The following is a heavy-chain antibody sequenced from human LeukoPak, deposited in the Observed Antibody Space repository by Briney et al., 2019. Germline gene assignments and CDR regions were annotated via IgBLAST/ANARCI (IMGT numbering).Heavy chain of an antibody. CDR2: IYYSGST. J-gene: IGHJ6*03. V-gene: IGHV4-39*07. CDR3: ARDTEMATITGRLTGPGSYYMDV. CDR1: GGSISSSSYY. D-gene: IGHD5-24*01. Sequence: KTSETLSLTCTVSGGSISSSSYYWGWIRQPPGKGLEWIGSIYYSGSTYYNPSLKSRVSISVDTSKNQFSLKLSSVTAADTAVYYCARDTEMATITGRLTGPGSYYMDVWGKGTTVTVSS.